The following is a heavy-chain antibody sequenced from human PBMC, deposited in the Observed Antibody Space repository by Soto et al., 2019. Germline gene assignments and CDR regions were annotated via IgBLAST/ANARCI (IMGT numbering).Heavy chain of an antibody. CDR1: GCTFSSYA. V-gene: IGHV1-69*13. J-gene: IGHJ4*02. CDR2: IIPIFGTA. D-gene: IGHD3-22*01. Sequence: ASVKVSCKASGCTFSSYAISWVRQAPGQGLEWMGGIIPIFGTANYAQKFQGRVTITADESTSTAYMELSSLRSEDTAVYYCAYGSGYYYDSSRYCPFEYWGQGTLVNLSS. CDR3: AYGSGYYYDSSRYCPFEY.